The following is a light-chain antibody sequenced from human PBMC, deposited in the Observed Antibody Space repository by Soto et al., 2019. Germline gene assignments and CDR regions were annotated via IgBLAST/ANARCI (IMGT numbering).Light chain of an antibody. CDR3: MEAIHWRIT. J-gene: IGKJ4*01. CDR1: QSLVYSDGNTY. V-gene: IGKV2-30*01. CDR2: KVS. Sequence: DVVMTQSPLSLPVTLGQPASISCRSNQSLVYSDGNTYLNWFQERPGQSPRRLINKVSNRDSGAPGLLSGSGTGSDFTLKISRVVAEDVGFYYCMEAIHWRITFGGRDKVVNK.